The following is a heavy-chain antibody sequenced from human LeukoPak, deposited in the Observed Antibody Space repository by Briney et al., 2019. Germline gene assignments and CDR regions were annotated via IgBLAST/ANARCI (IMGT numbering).Heavy chain of an antibody. CDR3: ARYSGILNGFDI. D-gene: IGHD1-26*01. Sequence: GASVKVSCKASGYTITAYYIHWVRQAPGQGLEWMGWINPNSGVTNYAQKFQGRVTMTRDTSTSTAYMEMSRLRSDDTALYYCARYSGILNGFDIWGQGTMVTVSS. J-gene: IGHJ3*02. V-gene: IGHV1-2*02. CDR1: GYTITAYY. CDR2: INPNSGVT.